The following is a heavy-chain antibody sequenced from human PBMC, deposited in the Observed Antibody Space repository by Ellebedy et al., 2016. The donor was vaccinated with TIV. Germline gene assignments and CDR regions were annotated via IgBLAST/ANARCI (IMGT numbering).Heavy chain of an antibody. CDR2: ISGNGAST. V-gene: IGHV3-23*01. J-gene: IGHJ4*02. D-gene: IGHD1-1*01. Sequence: GESLKISCAASRFTFSDHAMTWVRQAPGKGLEWVSGISGNGASTSYADSVQGRFTISRDTSKNTVYLQMNSLTDEDTAVYYCARRAGSTVGTPFDYWGQGALVIVCS. CDR1: RFTFSDHA. CDR3: ARRAGSTVGTPFDY.